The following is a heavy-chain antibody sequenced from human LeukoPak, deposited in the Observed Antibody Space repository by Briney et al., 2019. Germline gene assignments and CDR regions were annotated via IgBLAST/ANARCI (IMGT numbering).Heavy chain of an antibody. Sequence: ASVKVSCKASGYSFTRYFIHLVRQAPGPGLEWMGRIIPILGIANYAQKFQGRVTITADKSTSTAYMELSSLRSEDTAVYYCAREDILTGYVTNWFDPWGQGTLVTVSS. V-gene: IGHV1-69*04. CDR1: GYSFTRYF. CDR2: IIPILGIA. D-gene: IGHD3-9*01. CDR3: AREDILTGYVTNWFDP. J-gene: IGHJ5*02.